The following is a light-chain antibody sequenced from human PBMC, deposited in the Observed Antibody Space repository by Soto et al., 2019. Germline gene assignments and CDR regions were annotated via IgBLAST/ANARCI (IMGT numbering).Light chain of an antibody. CDR2: GAS. Sequence: EIVMTQSPATLSAFPGERATLSCRARQYVSSNLAWYQQKPGQAPRPLIYGASARATDIPARFSGSGSGTEFTLTISSLQSEDFAIYYCQQYYNWPLTFGGGTKVEI. CDR1: QYVSSN. CDR3: QQYYNWPLT. J-gene: IGKJ4*01. V-gene: IGKV3-15*01.